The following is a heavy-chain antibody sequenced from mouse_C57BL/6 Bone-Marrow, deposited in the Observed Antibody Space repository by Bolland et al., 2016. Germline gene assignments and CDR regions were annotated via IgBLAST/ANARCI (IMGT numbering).Heavy chain of an antibody. D-gene: IGHD1-2*01. V-gene: IGHV1-72*01. CDR2: GT. J-gene: IGHJ3*01. CDR3: ARYGSFAY. Sequence: GTKYNEKFKSEATLTVDKPSSTAYMQLSSLTSEDSAVYYCARYGSFAYWGQGTLV.